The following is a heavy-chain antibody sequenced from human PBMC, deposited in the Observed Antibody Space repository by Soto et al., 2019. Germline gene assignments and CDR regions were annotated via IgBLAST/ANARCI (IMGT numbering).Heavy chain of an antibody. Sequence: GESLKISCAASGFTFSSYAMSWVRQAPGKGLEWVSAISGSGGSTYYADSVKGRFTISRDNSKNTLYLQMNSLRAEDTAVYYCAKDVARTLDAFDIWGQGTMVTVSS. CDR3: AKDVARTLDAFDI. V-gene: IGHV3-23*01. CDR2: ISGSGGST. CDR1: GFTFSSYA. D-gene: IGHD2-15*01. J-gene: IGHJ3*02.